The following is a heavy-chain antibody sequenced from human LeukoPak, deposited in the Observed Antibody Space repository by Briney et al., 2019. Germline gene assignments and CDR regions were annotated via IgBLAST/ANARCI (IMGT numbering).Heavy chain of an antibody. V-gene: IGHV3-21*04. CDR3: AKDLHDSSGYYYR. CDR1: GFTFSSYS. Sequence: GGSLRLPCTASGFTFSSYSMNWVRQAPGKGLEWVSSISSSSSYIYYADSVRGRFTISRDNSKNTLYLQMSSLRAEDTAVYYCAKDLHDSSGYYYRWGQGTLVTVSS. D-gene: IGHD3-22*01. J-gene: IGHJ4*02. CDR2: ISSSSSYI.